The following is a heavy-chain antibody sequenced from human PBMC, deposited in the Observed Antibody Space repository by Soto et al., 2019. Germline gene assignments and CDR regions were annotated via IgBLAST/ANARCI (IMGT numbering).Heavy chain of an antibody. J-gene: IGHJ4*02. CDR3: TTDNPYDFWSGYNFDY. CDR1: GFTSSNAW. D-gene: IGHD3-3*01. V-gene: IGHV3-15*01. CDR2: IKSKTDGGTT. Sequence: GGSLRLSXAASGFTSSNAWMSCVRQAPGKGLEWVGRIKSKTDGGTTDYAAPVKGRFAISRDDSKNTLYLQMNSLKTEDTAVYYCTTDNPYDFWSGYNFDYWGQGTLVTVSS.